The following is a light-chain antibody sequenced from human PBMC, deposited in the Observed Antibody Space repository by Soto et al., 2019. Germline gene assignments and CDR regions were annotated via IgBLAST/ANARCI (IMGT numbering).Light chain of an antibody. CDR3: QQYKSYPWT. CDR1: QTISGW. V-gene: IGKV1-5*01. CDR2: DAS. J-gene: IGKJ1*01. Sequence: IEMTQYHSTLSASVGDRVTITCRASQTISGWLAWYQQSPGKAPKLLINDASSLASGVPSRFSGSESGTEFTLTISSLLPEDFATYYCQQYKSYPWTCGQGA.